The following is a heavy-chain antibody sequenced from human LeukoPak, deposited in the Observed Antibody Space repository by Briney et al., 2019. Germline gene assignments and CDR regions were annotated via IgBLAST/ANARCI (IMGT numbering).Heavy chain of an antibody. CDR2: IYYSGST. CDR3: ARDYYDSSGYHNLDY. Sequence: SETLSLTCTVSGGSISSYYWSWIRQPPGKGLEWIGYIYYSGSTNYNPSLKSRVTISVDTSKNQFSLKLSSVTAADTAVYYCARDYYDSSGYHNLDYWGQGTLVTVSS. J-gene: IGHJ4*02. V-gene: IGHV4-59*01. D-gene: IGHD3-22*01. CDR1: GGSISSYY.